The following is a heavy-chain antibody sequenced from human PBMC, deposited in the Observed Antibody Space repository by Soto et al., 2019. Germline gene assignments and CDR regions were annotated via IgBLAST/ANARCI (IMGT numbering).Heavy chain of an antibody. CDR1: GFSLSTSGVG. CDR2: IYWDDDK. V-gene: IGHV2-5*02. D-gene: IGHD5-12*01. J-gene: IGHJ5*02. CDR3: PHSLEMAKISWFAP. Sequence: QITLKESGPTLVKPTQTLTLTCTFSGFSLSTSGVGVGWIRQPPGKALEWLALIYWDDDKRYSPSLKSRLTTTKHPSKNQVLLTMTNMAPVDTATYYCPHSLEMAKISWFAPWGQGTLVTVSS.